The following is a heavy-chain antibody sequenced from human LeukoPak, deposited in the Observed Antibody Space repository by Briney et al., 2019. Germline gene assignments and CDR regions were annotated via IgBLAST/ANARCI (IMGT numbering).Heavy chain of an antibody. Sequence: GGSLRLSCAASGFTFRTYAMSWVRQAPGKGLEWVSVITGSGGNTYYADSVKGRLTISRDNSKNTLYLQMNSLRAEDTALYYCAKWAVGATIYFDYWGQGTLVTVSS. J-gene: IGHJ4*02. CDR3: AKWAVGATIYFDY. V-gene: IGHV3-23*01. CDR1: GFTFRTYA. CDR2: ITGSGGNT. D-gene: IGHD1-26*01.